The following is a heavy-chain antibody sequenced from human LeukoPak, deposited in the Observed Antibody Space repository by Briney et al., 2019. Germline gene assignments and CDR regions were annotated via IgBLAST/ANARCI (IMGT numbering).Heavy chain of an antibody. Sequence: PGGSLRLSCAASGFTYSSYAMSWVRQMPGKGLEWMGIIYPGDSDTRYSPSFQGQVTISADRSITTAYLQWSSLKASDTAMYYCTRPTAAAGINWGQGTLVTVSS. CDR2: IYPGDSDT. V-gene: IGHV5-51*01. CDR1: GFTYSSYA. CDR3: TRPTAAAGIN. J-gene: IGHJ4*02. D-gene: IGHD6-13*01.